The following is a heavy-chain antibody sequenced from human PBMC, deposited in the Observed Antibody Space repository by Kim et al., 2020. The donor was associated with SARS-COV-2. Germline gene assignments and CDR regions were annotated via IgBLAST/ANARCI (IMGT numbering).Heavy chain of an antibody. Sequence: DSAKARCTISRDNAKNSLYLRMNSLRAEDTAVYYCARERPPSFSPVVDVWGQGTTVTVSS. J-gene: IGHJ6*02. CDR3: ARERPPSFSPVVDV. D-gene: IGHD2-15*01. V-gene: IGHV3-7*03.